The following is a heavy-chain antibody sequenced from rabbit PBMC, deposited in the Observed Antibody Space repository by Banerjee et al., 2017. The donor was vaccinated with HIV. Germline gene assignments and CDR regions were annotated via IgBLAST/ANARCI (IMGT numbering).Heavy chain of an antibody. CDR3: ARDLAGVIGWNFNL. Sequence: QSLEESGGGLVKPGASLTLTCTASGFSFSSNAMCWVRQAPGKGLEWIAMIYPGSGSAYYASWVNGRFTISKTSSTTVTLQMTSLTAADTATYFCARDLAGVIGWNFNLWGPGTLVTVS. J-gene: IGHJ4*01. CDR2: IYPGSGSA. D-gene: IGHD4-1*01. CDR1: GFSFSSNA. V-gene: IGHV1S40*01.